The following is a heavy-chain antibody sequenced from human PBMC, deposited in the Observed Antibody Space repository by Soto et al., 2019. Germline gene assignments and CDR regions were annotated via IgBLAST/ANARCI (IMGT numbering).Heavy chain of an antibody. D-gene: IGHD6-6*01. CDR3: AKDEQLVNYYYGMDV. V-gene: IGHV3-23*01. CDR2: ISGSGGST. Sequence: GGSLRLSCAASGFTFSSYAMSWVRQAPGKGLEWVSAISGSGGSTYYADSVKGRFTISRDNSKNTLYLQMNSLRAEDTAVYYCAKDEQLVNYYYGMDVWGQGTTVTVSS. CDR1: GFTFSSYA. J-gene: IGHJ6*02.